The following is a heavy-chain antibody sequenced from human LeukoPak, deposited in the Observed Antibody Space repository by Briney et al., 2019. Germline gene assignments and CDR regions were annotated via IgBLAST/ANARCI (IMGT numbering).Heavy chain of an antibody. Sequence: RGSLRLSCAASGFTFSSYAMHWVRQAPGKGLEWVAVISYDGSNKYYADSVKGRFTISRDNSENTLYLQMNSLRAEDTVVYYCARDGTGIDYWGQGTLVTVSS. CDR2: ISYDGSNK. D-gene: IGHD1-14*01. CDR1: GFTFSSYA. V-gene: IGHV3-30-3*01. J-gene: IGHJ4*02. CDR3: ARDGTGIDY.